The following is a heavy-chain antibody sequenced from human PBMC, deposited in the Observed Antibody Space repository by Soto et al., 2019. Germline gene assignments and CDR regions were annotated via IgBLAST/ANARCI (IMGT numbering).Heavy chain of an antibody. Sequence: QAGGSLRLSCAASGFTFRNYALSWVRQAPGKGLEWVSVISGSNGTTHYADSVKGRFTISRDNAKNSLYLQMNSLRAEDTAVYYCARDPAIYSGKFDYGLDAWGQGTTVTVSS. CDR3: ARDPAIYSGKFDYGLDA. CDR1: GFTFRNYA. V-gene: IGHV3-23*01. J-gene: IGHJ6*02. CDR2: ISGSNGTT. D-gene: IGHD4-4*01.